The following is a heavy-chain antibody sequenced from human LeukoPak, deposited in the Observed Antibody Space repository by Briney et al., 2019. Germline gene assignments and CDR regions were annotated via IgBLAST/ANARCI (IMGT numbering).Heavy chain of an antibody. CDR1: GYTFTSYG. V-gene: IGHV1-18*01. CDR2: ISAYNGNT. CDR3: ARKDILTGYYRDAFDI. D-gene: IGHD3-9*01. Sequence: ASVKVSCKASGYTFTSYGISWVRQAPGQGLEWMGWISAYNGNTNYAQKLQGRVTMTTDTSTSTAYMELRSLRSDDTAVYYCARKDILTGYYRDAFDIWGQGTMVTVSS. J-gene: IGHJ3*02.